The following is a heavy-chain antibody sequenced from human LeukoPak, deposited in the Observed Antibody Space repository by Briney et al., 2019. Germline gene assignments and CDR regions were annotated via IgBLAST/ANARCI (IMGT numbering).Heavy chain of an antibody. Sequence: GASVKVSCKASGGTFSSYAISWVRQAPGQGLEWMGRIIPILGIANYAQKFQGRVTITADKSTSTAYMELSSLRSEDTAVYYCARDPNAAQLWLIGDAFDIWGQGTMVTVSS. V-gene: IGHV1-69*04. CDR3: ARDPNAAQLWLIGDAFDI. CDR1: GGTFSSYA. J-gene: IGHJ3*02. CDR2: IIPILGIA. D-gene: IGHD5-18*01.